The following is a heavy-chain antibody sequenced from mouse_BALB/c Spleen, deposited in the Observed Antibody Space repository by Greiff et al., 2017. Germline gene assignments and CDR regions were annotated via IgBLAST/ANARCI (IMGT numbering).Heavy chain of an antibody. CDR3: ARFYYGPYYFDY. D-gene: IGHD2-1*01. J-gene: IGHJ2*01. Sequence: EVQLVESGGGLVQPGGSRKLSCAASGFTFSSFGMHWVRQAPEKGLEWVAYISSGSSTIYYADTVKGRFTISRDNPKNTLFLQMTSLRSEDTAMYYCARFYYGPYYFDYWGQGTTLTVSS. CDR2: ISSGSSTI. CDR1: GFTFSSFG. V-gene: IGHV5-17*02.